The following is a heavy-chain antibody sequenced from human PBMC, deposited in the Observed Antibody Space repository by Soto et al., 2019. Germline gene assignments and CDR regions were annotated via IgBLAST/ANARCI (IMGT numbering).Heavy chain of an antibody. V-gene: IGHV1-18*01. CDR2: ISAYNGNT. CDR3: ASTPDYDFWSGYLAYYYYYGMDV. D-gene: IGHD3-3*01. J-gene: IGHJ6*02. Sequence: QVQLVQSGAEVKKPGASVKVSCKASGYTFTSYGISWVRQAPGQGLEWMGWISAYNGNTNYEQKLQGRVTMTTDTSTSTAYMELRSLRSDDTAVYYCASTPDYDFWSGYLAYYYYYGMDVWGQGTTVTVSS. CDR1: GYTFTSYG.